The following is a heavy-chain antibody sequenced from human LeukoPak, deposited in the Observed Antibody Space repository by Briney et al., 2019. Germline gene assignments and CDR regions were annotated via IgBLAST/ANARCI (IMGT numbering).Heavy chain of an antibody. D-gene: IGHD3-3*01. CDR3: ARGRFHPPGRGYYYYGMDV. Sequence: PAASVKVSCKASGGTFSSYAISWVRQAPGQGLEWMGGIIPIFGTANYAQKFQGRVTITADESTSTAYMELSSLRSEDTAVYYCARGRFHPPGRGYYYYGMDVWGQGTTVTVSS. CDR1: GGTFSSYA. V-gene: IGHV1-69*13. CDR2: IIPIFGTA. J-gene: IGHJ6*02.